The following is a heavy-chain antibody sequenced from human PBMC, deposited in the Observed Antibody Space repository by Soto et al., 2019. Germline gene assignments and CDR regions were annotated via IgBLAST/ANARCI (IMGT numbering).Heavy chain of an antibody. J-gene: IGHJ6*02. Sequence: ASVKVSCKASGYTFTGYYMHWVRQAPGQGLEWMGWINPNSGGTNYAQKFQGWVTMTRDTSISTAYMELSRLRSDDTAVYYCAREFVDIVATVYYYYGMDVWGQGXTVTVSS. CDR2: INPNSGGT. V-gene: IGHV1-2*04. D-gene: IGHD5-12*01. CDR1: GYTFTGYY. CDR3: AREFVDIVATVYYYYGMDV.